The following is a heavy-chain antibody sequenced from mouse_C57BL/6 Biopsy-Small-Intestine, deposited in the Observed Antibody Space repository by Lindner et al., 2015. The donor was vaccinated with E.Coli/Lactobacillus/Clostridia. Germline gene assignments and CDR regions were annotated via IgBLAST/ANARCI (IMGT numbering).Heavy chain of an antibody. D-gene: IGHD2-13*01. CDR2: INPNSGDT. CDR3: ARAESTSGDYVLGWLDP. J-gene: IGHJ3*01. CDR1: GYTFTDYY. Sequence: SVKVSCKASGYTFTDYYIHWVRQAPGQGLEWMGRINPNSGDTHYAQKFQGSVTMTRDTSISTAYMELNSLRSDETAVYYCARAESTSGDYVLGWLDPWGQGTLVTVS. V-gene: IGHV1-19*01.